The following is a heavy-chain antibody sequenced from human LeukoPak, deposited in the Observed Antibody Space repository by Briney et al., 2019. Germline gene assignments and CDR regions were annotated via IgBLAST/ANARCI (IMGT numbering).Heavy chain of an antibody. CDR1: GGSFSGYY. D-gene: IGHD4-11*01. CDR3: SRGNGTVTTNWCDP. V-gene: IGHV4-34*01. J-gene: IGHJ5*02. CDR2: INHSGST. Sequence: SETLSLTCAAYGGSFSGYYWSWIRQPPGKGLEWIGEINHSGSTNYNPSLKSRVTISVDTSTNKFSLQLSSVPAADTAVYYCSRGNGTVTTNWCDPWGQGTLVTVSS.